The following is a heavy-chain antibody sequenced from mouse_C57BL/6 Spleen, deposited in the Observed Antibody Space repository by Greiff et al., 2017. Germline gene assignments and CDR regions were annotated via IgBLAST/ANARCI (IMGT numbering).Heavy chain of an antibody. J-gene: IGHJ1*03. CDR1: GYSITSGYY. V-gene: IGHV3-6*01. CDR3: ARAYYGTPHWYFDV. D-gene: IGHD2-10*01. CDR2: ISYDGSN. Sequence: EVKLMESGPGLVKPSQSLSLTCSVTGYSITSGYYWNWIRQFPGNKLEWMGYISYDGSNNYNPSLKNRISITRDTSKNQFFLKLNSVTTEDTATYYCARAYYGTPHWYFDVWGTGTTVTVSS.